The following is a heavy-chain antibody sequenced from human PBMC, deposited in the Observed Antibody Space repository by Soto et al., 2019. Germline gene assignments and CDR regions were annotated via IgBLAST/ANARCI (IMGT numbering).Heavy chain of an antibody. CDR1: GGSISSSY. Sequence: PSETLSLTCTVSGGSISSSYWSWIRQPPGKGLEWIGYIYDSGSTYYNSSLKSRVTMSVDTSKNQFSLKLTSLTAADTAIYYCARAFCTTTSCSSFDYWGHGTLVTVSS. J-gene: IGHJ4*01. CDR2: IYDSGST. CDR3: ARAFCTTTSCSSFDY. V-gene: IGHV4-59*12. D-gene: IGHD2-2*01.